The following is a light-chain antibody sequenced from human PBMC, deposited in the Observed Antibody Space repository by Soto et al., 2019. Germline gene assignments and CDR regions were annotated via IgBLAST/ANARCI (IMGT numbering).Light chain of an antibody. J-gene: IGKJ4*01. CDR3: QQFGSYPLT. CDR2: ATS. V-gene: IGKV3-20*01. CDR1: QSVRNNY. Sequence: EIVLTQSPGTLSLSPGERATLSCRASQSVRNNYLAWYQQKPGQAPRFLIYATSNRATGIQDRFSGGGSGTDFTLTISRLEPEDFAVYYCQQFGSYPLTFGGGTKVDIK.